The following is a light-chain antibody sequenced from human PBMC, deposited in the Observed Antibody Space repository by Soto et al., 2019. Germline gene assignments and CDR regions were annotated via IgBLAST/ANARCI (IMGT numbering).Light chain of an antibody. CDR3: QHYQSGHPIT. CDR2: GAS. J-gene: IGKJ5*01. V-gene: IGKV3-20*01. Sequence: EIVLTQSPGTLSLSPGERATLSCRASQNVGSRYLAWYQQKPGQAPRLLIYGASSRATGIPDRFSGSGSGTDFTLTITSLEPEDFALYYCQHYQSGHPITFGQGTRLEIK. CDR1: QNVGSRY.